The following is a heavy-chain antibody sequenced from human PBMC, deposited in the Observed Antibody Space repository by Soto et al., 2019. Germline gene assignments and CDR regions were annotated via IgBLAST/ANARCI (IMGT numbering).Heavy chain of an antibody. CDR3: AKDSGDYVLAY. D-gene: IGHD2-21*02. CDR1: GFTFSSYG. J-gene: IGHJ4*02. CDR2: ISYDGSNK. Sequence: PGGSLRLSCAASGFTFSSYGVHWVRQAPGKGLEWVAVISYDGSNKYYADSVKGRFTISRDNSKNTLYLQMNSLRAEDTAVYYCAKDSGDYVLAYWGQGTLVTVSS. V-gene: IGHV3-30*18.